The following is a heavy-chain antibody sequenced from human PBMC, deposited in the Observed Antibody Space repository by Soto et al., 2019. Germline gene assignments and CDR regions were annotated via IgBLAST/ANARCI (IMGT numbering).Heavy chain of an antibody. CDR2: INAGNGNT. D-gene: IGHD3-22*01. J-gene: IGHJ5*02. CDR1: GYTFTSYA. CDR3: ARGAHYYDSSGYYYFWFDP. Sequence: ASVKVSCKASGYTFTSYALHWVRQAPGQRLEWMGWINAGNGNTKYSQKFLGRVTITRDTSASTAYMELSSLRSEDTAVYYCARGAHYYDSSGYYYFWFDPWGQGSLGTVSS. V-gene: IGHV1-3*01.